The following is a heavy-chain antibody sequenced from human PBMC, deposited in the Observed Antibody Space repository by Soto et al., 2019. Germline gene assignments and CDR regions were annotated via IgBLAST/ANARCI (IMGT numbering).Heavy chain of an antibody. J-gene: IGHJ4*02. CDR1: GYSISSGYQ. CDR3: ARDFFGNHYFDY. D-gene: IGHD3-10*01. V-gene: IGHV4-38-2*02. CDR2: IYHSGTT. Sequence: PSETLSLTCDVSGYSISSGYQWGWIRQPPGKGPEWIGNIYHSGTTSYNPSLKSRVTVSVDTSKNQISLNLTSVTAADTAIYYCARDFFGNHYFDYWGQGILVTVSS.